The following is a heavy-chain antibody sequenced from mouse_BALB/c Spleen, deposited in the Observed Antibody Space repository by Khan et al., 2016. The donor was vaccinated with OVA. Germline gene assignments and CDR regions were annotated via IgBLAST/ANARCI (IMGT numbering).Heavy chain of an antibody. CDR3: ARNRNGYFDY. J-gene: IGHJ2*01. Sequence: VQLKQSGPGLVQPSQSLSITCTVSGFSLTTYGVHWVRQSPGKGLEWLGVIWSGGITDYNATFISRLSISKDISKSQVFFKMNSLQANDTARYYCARNRNGYFDYWGQGTTLTVSS. V-gene: IGHV2-2*02. CDR2: IWSGGIT. D-gene: IGHD2-2*01. CDR1: GFSLTTYG.